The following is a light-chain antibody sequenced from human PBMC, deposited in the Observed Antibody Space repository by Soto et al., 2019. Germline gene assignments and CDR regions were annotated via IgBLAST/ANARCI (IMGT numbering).Light chain of an antibody. V-gene: IGKV3-15*01. J-gene: IGKJ1*01. CDR3: QQYYTWPRGT. Sequence: EIVLTQSPVTLSLPPGERATLSCRASQSISSNLAWYQQKPGQAPRLLIFFASTRATGVPDRFSGSGSGTDFTLTISSLQSADFGVYYCQQYYTWPRGTFGQGTKVDI. CDR1: QSISSN. CDR2: FAS.